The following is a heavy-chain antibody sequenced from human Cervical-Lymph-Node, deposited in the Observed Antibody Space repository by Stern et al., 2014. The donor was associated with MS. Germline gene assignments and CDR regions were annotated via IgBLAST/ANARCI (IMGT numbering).Heavy chain of an antibody. V-gene: IGHV1-18*01. CDR3: ARGLLGSENAFDI. Sequence: VHMVQSGAEVKKPGASVKVSCKASGYTFTSYGISWVRQAPGQGLEWMGWISAYKRNANYAHKLKGRVPMTTDTSESRAYMELRSLRSDGTAVYSCARGLLGSENAFDIWGQGTMVTVSS. CDR1: GYTFTSYG. CDR2: ISAYKRNA. J-gene: IGHJ3*02. D-gene: IGHD2-15*01.